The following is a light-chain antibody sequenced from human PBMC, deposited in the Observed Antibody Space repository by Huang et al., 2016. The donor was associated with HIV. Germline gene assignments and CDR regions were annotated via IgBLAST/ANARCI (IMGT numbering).Light chain of an antibody. CDR2: WAS. CDR3: QEYYHNPLT. J-gene: IGKJ4*01. CDR1: QTLFFSSHTRSY. V-gene: IGKV4-1*01. Sequence: DIVMTQSPDSMAVSLGERATINCRSRQTLFFSSHTRSYVAWYQNKPGQPPRLVISWASAREAGVPDRFRGSGSETHFTLTISSLQAEDVAVYYCQEYYHNPLTFGGGTKVEI.